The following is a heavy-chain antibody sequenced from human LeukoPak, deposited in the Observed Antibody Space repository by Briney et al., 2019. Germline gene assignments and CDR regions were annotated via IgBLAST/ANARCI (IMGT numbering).Heavy chain of an antibody. Sequence: GGSLRLSCAASGFTFSSYWMSWVRQAPGKGLEWVANIKQDGSEKYYVDSVKGRFTISRDNAKNSLYLQMNSLRAEDTAVYYCAGRQRGAVAGTGGAFDIWGQGTMVTVSS. CDR1: GFTFSSYW. V-gene: IGHV3-7*01. CDR3: AGRQRGAVAGTGGAFDI. D-gene: IGHD6-19*01. J-gene: IGHJ3*02. CDR2: IKQDGSEK.